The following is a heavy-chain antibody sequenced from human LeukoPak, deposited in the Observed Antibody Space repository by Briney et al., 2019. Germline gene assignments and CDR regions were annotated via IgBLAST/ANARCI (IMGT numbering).Heavy chain of an antibody. CDR2: IIPIFGTA. V-gene: IGHV1-69*06. CDR1: GGTFSSYA. J-gene: IGHJ6*03. CDR3: AXXXXXXXLLYYYYYYMDV. D-gene: IGHD1/OR15-1a*01. Sequence: SVKVSCKASGGTFSSYAISWVRQAPGQGLEWMGGIIPIFGTANYAQKFQGRVTITADKSTSTAYMELSSLRSEDTAVYYCAXXXXXXXLLYYYYYYMDVWGKGTTVTVSS.